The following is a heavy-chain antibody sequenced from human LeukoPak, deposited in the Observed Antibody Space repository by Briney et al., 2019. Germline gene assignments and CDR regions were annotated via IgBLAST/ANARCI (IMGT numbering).Heavy chain of an antibody. V-gene: IGHV4-4*07. CDR3: ARDEARTGYIHY. CDR2: IYISGTT. Sequence: SETLSLTCTVSGGSISSYYWSWVQQTAGKGLEWIGRIYISGTTNYNPSLKSRVTMSLDTSKNQLSLRLTSVTAADTAVYYCARDEARTGYIHYWGQGTLITVSS. D-gene: IGHD3-9*01. CDR1: GGSISSYY. J-gene: IGHJ4*02.